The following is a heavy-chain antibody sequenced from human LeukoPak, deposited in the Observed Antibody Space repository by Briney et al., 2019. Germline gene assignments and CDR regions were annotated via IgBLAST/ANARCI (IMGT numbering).Heavy chain of an antibody. V-gene: IGHV4-38-2*01. J-gene: IGHJ4*02. Sequence: ASETLSLTCAVSGYSLSNGFYWGWIRQPPGMGLEWIGSIFHTGNTYYNPSLKSRLTISVDTSKNQFSLQLRSVTAADTAVYYCARLRYSGSSLGAFDYWGQGTLVTVSS. CDR1: GYSLSNGFY. CDR3: ARLRYSGSSLGAFDY. CDR2: IFHTGNT. D-gene: IGHD1-26*01.